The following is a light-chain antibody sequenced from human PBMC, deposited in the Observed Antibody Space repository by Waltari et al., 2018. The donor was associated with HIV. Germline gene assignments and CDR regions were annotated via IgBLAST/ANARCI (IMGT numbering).Light chain of an antibody. CDR1: HSVSSC. V-gene: IGKV1-39*01. Sequence: DIQMTQSPSSLSASVGDRVTITCRASHSVSSCLNWYQQKPGKAPKLLIYAASSLQSGVPSRFSGRGSGTDFTLTISSLQPEDFATYYCQQSYSTLYTFGQGTKVEI. CDR3: QQSYSTLYT. J-gene: IGKJ2*01. CDR2: AAS.